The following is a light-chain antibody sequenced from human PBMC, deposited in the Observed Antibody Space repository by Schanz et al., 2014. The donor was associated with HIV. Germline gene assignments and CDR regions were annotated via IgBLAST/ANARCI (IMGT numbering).Light chain of an antibody. CDR1: QTISSS. V-gene: IGKV1-9*01. Sequence: DIQLTQSPALLSASVGDRVTITCRASQTISSSLAWYQQRPGKAPKVLIYAASSLQRGAPSRFSGSGSGTEFTLTISSLQPEDFATYYCQQYAVSSWTFGLGTRV. CDR2: AAS. CDR3: QQYAVSSWT. J-gene: IGKJ1*01.